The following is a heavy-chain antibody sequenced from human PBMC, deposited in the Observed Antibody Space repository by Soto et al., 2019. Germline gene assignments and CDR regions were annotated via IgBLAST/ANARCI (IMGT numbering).Heavy chain of an antibody. J-gene: IGHJ5*02. D-gene: IGHD3-16*01. V-gene: IGHV1-46*01. CDR3: ARSAGGVFGIIIEGTNWFAP. Sequence: AFMLISYKSPGDTFTSDGMHGVRQTHGHGLEWMGVINPNGGSTRFAQKFQGRVTMTSDTSTSTVYMELRGLTSEDTAVYYCARSAGGVFGIIIEGTNWFAPRGQGTPVP. CDR1: GDTFTSDG. CDR2: INPNGGST.